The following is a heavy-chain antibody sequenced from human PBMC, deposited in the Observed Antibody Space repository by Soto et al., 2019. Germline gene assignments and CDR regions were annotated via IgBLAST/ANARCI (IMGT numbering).Heavy chain of an antibody. Sequence: EVQLVQSGAEVKKPGESLRISCKGSGYSFTSYWISWVRQMPGKGLEWMGRIDPSDSYTNYSPSFQGHVTISADKSISTAYLQWSSLKASDTAMYYCARGAAAGDYYYYGMDVWGQGTTVTVSS. D-gene: IGHD6-13*01. J-gene: IGHJ6*02. CDR1: GYSFTSYW. CDR3: ARGAAAGDYYYYGMDV. CDR2: IDPSDSYT. V-gene: IGHV5-10-1*03.